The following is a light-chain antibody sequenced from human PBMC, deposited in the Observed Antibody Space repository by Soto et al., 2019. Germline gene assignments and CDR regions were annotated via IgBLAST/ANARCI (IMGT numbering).Light chain of an antibody. Sequence: EIVLTQSPGTLSLSPGERATLSCRASQSVSSSFLAWYQQRPGQAPRLLIYGASSRDTGIPDRFSGSGSGTDFTLTISRLEAEDFAVYYCQQYDSSPVTFGQGTKVEIK. V-gene: IGKV3-20*01. J-gene: IGKJ1*01. CDR3: QQYDSSPVT. CDR1: QSVSSSF. CDR2: GAS.